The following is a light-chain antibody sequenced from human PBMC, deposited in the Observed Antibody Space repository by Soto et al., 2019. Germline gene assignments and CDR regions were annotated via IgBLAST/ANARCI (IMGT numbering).Light chain of an antibody. CDR1: SSDVGGYNY. CDR3: SSYTISSTRVV. V-gene: IGLV2-14*03. CDR2: DVN. Sequence: QSVLTQPASVSGSPGQSITISCTGTSSDVGGYNYVSWYQHHPGKAPKLMIYDVNNRPSGVSYRFSGSKSGNTASLTISGLQAEDEADYYCSSYTISSTRVVFGGGTKLTVL. J-gene: IGLJ2*01.